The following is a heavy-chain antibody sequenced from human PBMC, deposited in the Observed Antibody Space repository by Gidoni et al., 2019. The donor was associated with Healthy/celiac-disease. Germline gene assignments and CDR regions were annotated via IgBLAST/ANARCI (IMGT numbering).Heavy chain of an antibody. CDR3: ARAAKRIMVRSKNWFDP. J-gene: IGHJ5*02. CDR2: INHSGST. V-gene: IGHV4-34*01. CDR1: GGSFSGYY. Sequence: QVQLQQWGAGLLKPSETLSLTCAVYGGSFSGYYWSWIRQPPGKGLEWIGEINHSGSTNYNPSLKSRVTISVDTSKNQFSLKLSSVTAADTAVYYCARAAKRIMVRSKNWFDPWGQGTLVTVSS. D-gene: IGHD3-10*01.